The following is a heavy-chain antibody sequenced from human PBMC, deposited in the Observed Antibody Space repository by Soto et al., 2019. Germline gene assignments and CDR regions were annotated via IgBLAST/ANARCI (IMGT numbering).Heavy chain of an antibody. CDR2: ISYDGSNK. J-gene: IGHJ5*02. CDR1: GLTFSSYA. D-gene: IGHD2-15*01. V-gene: IGHV3-30-3*01. Sequence: PAWSLGLSCAASGLTFSSYAMHWVRQAPGKGLEWVAVISYDGSNKYYADSVKGRFTISRDNSKNTLYLQMNSLRAEDTAVYYWVIYSCTALVCLLDPSGQRSLVTVSS. CDR3: VIYSCTALVCLLDP.